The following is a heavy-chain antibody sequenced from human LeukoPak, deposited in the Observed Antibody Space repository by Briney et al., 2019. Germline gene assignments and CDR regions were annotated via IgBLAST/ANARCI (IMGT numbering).Heavy chain of an antibody. J-gene: IGHJ4*02. CDR3: ARFIVVVPAALPAPDY. CDR2: INWNGGST. V-gene: IGHV3-20*04. Sequence: PGGSLRLSCAASGLTFDDYGMSWVRQAPGKGLEWVSGINWNGGSTGYADSVKGRFTISRDNAKNSLYLQMNSLRAEDTALYYCARFIVVVPAALPAPDYWGQGTLVTVSS. D-gene: IGHD2-2*01. CDR1: GLTFDDYG.